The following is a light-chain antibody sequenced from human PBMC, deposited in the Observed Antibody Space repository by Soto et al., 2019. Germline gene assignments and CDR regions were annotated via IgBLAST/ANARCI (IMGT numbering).Light chain of an antibody. V-gene: IGKV1-39*01. CDR2: AAS. Sequence: GDRVTITCRTSQSISTYLNWYQQNPGKAPKLLIYAASSLQSGVPSRFSGSGSGTDFTLTISSLKPEDFATYYCQQSYSTPRTFGQGTKVDIK. CDR1: QSISTY. J-gene: IGKJ1*01. CDR3: QQSYSTPRT.